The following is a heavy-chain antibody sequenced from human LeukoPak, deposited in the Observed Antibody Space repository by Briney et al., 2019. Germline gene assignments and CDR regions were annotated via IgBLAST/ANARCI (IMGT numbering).Heavy chain of an antibody. J-gene: IGHJ4*02. V-gene: IGHV3-43D*04. CDR3: AKDGKNYFDY. CDR2: ISWDGGST. Sequence: GGSLRLSCAASEFTFDDHAMHWVRQAPGKGLEWVSLISWDGGSTYYADSVKGRFTISRDNSKNSLSLQMNSLRAEDTALYYCAKDGKNYFDYWGQGTLVTVSS. CDR1: EFTFDDHA.